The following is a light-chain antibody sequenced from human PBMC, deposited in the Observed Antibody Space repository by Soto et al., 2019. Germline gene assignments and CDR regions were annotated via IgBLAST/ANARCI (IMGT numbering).Light chain of an antibody. J-gene: IGKJ2*01. V-gene: IGKV1-5*01. CDR3: QQYHSFSYT. Sequence: DFQMTQSPPTLSASIGDGVTFTCRASQSVSGWLAWYQQKPGKAPKLLIYDASTLERGVPSRFSGSGSGTEFTLTISSLQPDDFATYYCQQYHSFSYTFGQGTKLEIK. CDR1: QSVSGW. CDR2: DAS.